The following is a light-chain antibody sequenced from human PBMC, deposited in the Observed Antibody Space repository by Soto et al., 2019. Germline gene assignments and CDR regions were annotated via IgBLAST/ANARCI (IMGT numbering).Light chain of an antibody. CDR3: CSYAGSSTFV. Sequence: LTQPASGSGSPGQSITISCTGTSSDVGSYNLVSWYQQHPGKAPKLMIYEVSKRPSGVSNRFSGSKSGNTASLTISGLQAEDEADYYCCSYAGSSTFVFGTGTKVTVL. CDR2: EVS. J-gene: IGLJ1*01. V-gene: IGLV2-23*02. CDR1: SSDVGSYNL.